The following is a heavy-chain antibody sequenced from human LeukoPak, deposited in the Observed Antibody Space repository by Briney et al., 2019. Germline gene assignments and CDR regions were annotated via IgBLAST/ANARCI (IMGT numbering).Heavy chain of an antibody. J-gene: IGHJ4*02. CDR2: IYHSGST. V-gene: IGHV4-30-2*01. D-gene: IGHD5-18*01. Sequence: SQTLSLTCTVSGGSISSGGYYWSWIRQPPGKGLEWIGYIYHSGSTYYNPSLKSRVTISVDRSKNQFSLKLSSVTAADTAVYYCAREDLDTAMVTGFDYWGQGTLVTVSS. CDR3: AREDLDTAMVTGFDY. CDR1: GGSISSGGYY.